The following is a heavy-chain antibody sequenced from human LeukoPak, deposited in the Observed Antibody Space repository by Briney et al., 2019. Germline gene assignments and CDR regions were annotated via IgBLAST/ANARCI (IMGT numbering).Heavy chain of an antibody. Sequence: GGSLRLSCAASGFTFSTYAMGWVRQAPGKGLEWVSTIISGGGTSYADSVKGRFTISRDNSKNTVYMQMNSLRAEDTAVYYCAKRSGSSGGYFGYGGQGTLVTVSS. CDR1: GFTFSTYA. CDR2: IISGGGT. D-gene: IGHD3-3*01. CDR3: AKRSGSSGGYFGY. V-gene: IGHV3-23*01. J-gene: IGHJ4*02.